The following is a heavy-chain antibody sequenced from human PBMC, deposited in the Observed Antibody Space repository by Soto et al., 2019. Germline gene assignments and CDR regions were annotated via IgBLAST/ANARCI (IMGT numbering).Heavy chain of an antibody. Sequence: GGTLRISSAASGFIFENYAMIWVRQAPGKGLEWVATVRGNSYGAYYADSVRGRFILSRDNSKNTMSLQLNSLRDDDTAIYYCAKGKSENGVDWLDPWGPGTLVTVSS. V-gene: IGHV3-23*01. CDR1: GFIFENYA. CDR2: VRGNSYGA. D-gene: IGHD2-8*01. CDR3: AKGKSENGVDWLDP. J-gene: IGHJ5*02.